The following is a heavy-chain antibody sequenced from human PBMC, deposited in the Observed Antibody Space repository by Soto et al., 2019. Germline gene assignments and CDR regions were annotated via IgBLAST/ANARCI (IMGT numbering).Heavy chain of an antibody. D-gene: IGHD6-19*01. CDR3: AKASGWSTGGDY. Sequence: GGSLRLSCAASGFTFSSYGMHWVRQAPGKGLEWVAVISYDGSNKYYADSVKGRFTISRDNSKNTLYLQMNSLRAEDTAVYYCAKASGWSTGGDYWGQGTLVTVSS. J-gene: IGHJ4*02. V-gene: IGHV3-30*18. CDR1: GFTFSSYG. CDR2: ISYDGSNK.